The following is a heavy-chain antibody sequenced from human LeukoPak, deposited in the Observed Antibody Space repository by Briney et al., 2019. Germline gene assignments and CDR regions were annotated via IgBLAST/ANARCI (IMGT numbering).Heavy chain of an antibody. Sequence: GGSLRLSCAASGFTFSDYYMSWIRQAPGKGLEWISYITSSGSTIYYADSVKGRFTISRDNAKNSLYLQMNSLRADDTAVYYCARNCREFRFPYYYYYMDVWGTGTTVTVSS. D-gene: IGHD2-21*01. V-gene: IGHV3-11*01. CDR3: ARNCREFRFPYYYYYMDV. CDR2: ITSSGSTI. J-gene: IGHJ6*03. CDR1: GFTFSDYY.